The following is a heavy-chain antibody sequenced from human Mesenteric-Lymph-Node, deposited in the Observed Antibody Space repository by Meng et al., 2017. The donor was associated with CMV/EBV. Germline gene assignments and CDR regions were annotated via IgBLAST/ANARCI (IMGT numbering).Heavy chain of an antibody. V-gene: IGHV3-30*04. Sequence: GESLKISCAASGFTFSTYVMHWVRQAPGKGLEWVSVILYDGSNKYCADSVKGRFTISRDNSKNTLYLQMDDLRAEDTAVYYCARALDRPGPGFGYYYYYGMDVWGQGTTVTVSS. CDR1: GFTFSTYV. CDR2: ILYDGSNK. J-gene: IGHJ6*02. D-gene: IGHD3-10*01. CDR3: ARALDRPGPGFGYYYYYGMDV.